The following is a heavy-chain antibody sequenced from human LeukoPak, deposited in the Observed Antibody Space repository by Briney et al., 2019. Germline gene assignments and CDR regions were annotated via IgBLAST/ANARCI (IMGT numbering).Heavy chain of an antibody. V-gene: IGHV3-30*03. Sequence: PGGSLRLSCAASGFTFSSYGMHWVRQAPGKGLEWVAVISYDGSNKYYADSVKGRFTISRDNSKNTLYLQMNSLRAEDTAVYYCATIPRGHWDYWGQGTLVTVSS. J-gene: IGHJ4*02. CDR3: ATIPRGHWDY. CDR2: ISYDGSNK. CDR1: GFTFSSYG.